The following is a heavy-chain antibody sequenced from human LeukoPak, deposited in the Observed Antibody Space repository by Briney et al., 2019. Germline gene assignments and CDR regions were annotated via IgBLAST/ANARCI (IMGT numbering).Heavy chain of an antibody. Sequence: SVRVSCKASGGTFSSYAISWVRQAPGQGLEWMGGIIPIFGTANYAQKFQGRVTITADESTSTAYMELSSLRSEDTAVYYCARDGRPVVVPAAIVAGMHWFDPWGQGTLVTVSS. CDR2: IIPIFGTA. CDR1: GGTFSSYA. D-gene: IGHD2-2*01. CDR3: ARDGRPVVVPAAIVAGMHWFDP. J-gene: IGHJ5*02. V-gene: IGHV1-69*13.